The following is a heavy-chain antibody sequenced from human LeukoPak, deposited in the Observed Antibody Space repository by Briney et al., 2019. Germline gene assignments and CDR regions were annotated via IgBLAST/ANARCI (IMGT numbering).Heavy chain of an antibody. J-gene: IGHJ4*02. CDR2: ISSSSSYI. CDR3: ARDPALYSSGWFDY. D-gene: IGHD6-19*01. CDR1: GFTFSSYS. V-gene: IGHV3-21*01. Sequence: GGSLRLSCAAPGFTFSSYSMNWVRQAPGEGLEWVSSISSSSSYIYYADSVKGRFTISRDNAKNSLYLQMNSLRAEDTAVYYCARDPALYSSGWFDYWGQGTLVTVSS.